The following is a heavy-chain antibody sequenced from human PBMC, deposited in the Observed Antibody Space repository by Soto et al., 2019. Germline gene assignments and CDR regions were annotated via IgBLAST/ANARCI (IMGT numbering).Heavy chain of an antibody. J-gene: IGHJ6*03. CDR1: GGSFSGYY. CDR3: ARGRGLWFGESRYYYYYMDV. Sequence: SETLSLTCAVYGGSFSGYYWSWIRQPPGKGLEWIGEINHSGSTNYNPSLKSRVTISVDTSKNQFSLKLSSVTAADTAVYYCARGRGLWFGESRYYYYYMDVWGKGTTVTVSS. V-gene: IGHV4-34*01. CDR2: INHSGST. D-gene: IGHD3-10*01.